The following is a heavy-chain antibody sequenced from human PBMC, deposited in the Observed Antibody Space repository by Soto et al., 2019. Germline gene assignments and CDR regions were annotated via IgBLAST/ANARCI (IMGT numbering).Heavy chain of an antibody. J-gene: IGHJ5*02. CDR1: GYAYISYS. CDR3: AREKWGSGSRWLDP. Sequence: ASVNVYCKASGYAYISYSMHWVRQAPGQRLEWMGWINVGNGNTKYSQNFQGRVTINQDTSASTAYMELSSLTSEDTAVYYCAREKWGSGSRWLDPWGQGTLVTVSS. V-gene: IGHV1-3*01. CDR2: INVGNGNT. D-gene: IGHD6-19*01.